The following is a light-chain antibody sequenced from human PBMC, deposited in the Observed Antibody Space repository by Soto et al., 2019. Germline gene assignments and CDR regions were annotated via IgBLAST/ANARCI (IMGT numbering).Light chain of an antibody. CDR2: DVT. J-gene: IGLJ2*01. Sequence: QSALTQPRSVSGSPGQSVTISCTGTSSDVGGYNYVSWYQQYPGKAPKLMIYDVTKRPSGVPDRFSGSKSGNTASLTISGLQAEDEAEYYCCSYAGSYTLVVFGGGTKLTVL. V-gene: IGLV2-11*01. CDR1: SSDVGGYNY. CDR3: CSYAGSYTLVV.